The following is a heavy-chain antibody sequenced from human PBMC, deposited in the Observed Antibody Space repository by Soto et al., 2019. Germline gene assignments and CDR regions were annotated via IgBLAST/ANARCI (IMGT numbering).Heavy chain of an antibody. CDR2: IKQDGSEK. Sequence: GGSLRLSCAASGFTFSSYWMTWLRQAPGKGLEWVANIKQDGSEKYYVDSVKGRFTISRDNAKNSLYLQMNSLRAEDTAVYYCARVASLIKSGPYYYYMDVWGKGTTVTVSS. D-gene: IGHD3-16*01. J-gene: IGHJ6*03. V-gene: IGHV3-7*01. CDR1: GFTFSSYW. CDR3: ARVASLIKSGPYYYYMDV.